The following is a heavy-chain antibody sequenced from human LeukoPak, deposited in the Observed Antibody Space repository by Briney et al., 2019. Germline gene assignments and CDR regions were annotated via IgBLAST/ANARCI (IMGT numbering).Heavy chain of an antibody. CDR1: GYTFTTYV. CDR2: ISAYNGNT. Sequence: GAPVKASCKASGYTFTTYVVSSVRQAPGQGGEWMRWISAYNGNTNSAHTLQGRVTMTTDTSTSTASMELRRLTSDDPAVHYCARDSFSRSGGQDRGFDPWGQGT. J-gene: IGHJ5*02. D-gene: IGHD1-1*01. CDR3: ARDSFSRSGGQDRGFDP. V-gene: IGHV1-18*01.